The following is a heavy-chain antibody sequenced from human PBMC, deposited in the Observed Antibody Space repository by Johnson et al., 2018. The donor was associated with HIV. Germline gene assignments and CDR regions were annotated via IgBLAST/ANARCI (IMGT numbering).Heavy chain of an antibody. D-gene: IGHD5-24*01. Sequence: VQLVESGGGLIQPGRSLRLSCAASGFTFSTYAMNWVRQAPGKGLEYVSAISSNGGSTYYANSLKDRFTISRDNSKNTLYLQMGSLRAEDMAVYYCARCRDAYTLLSAFDIWGQGTMVTVSS. CDR2: ISSNGGST. CDR1: GFTFSTYA. CDR3: ARCRDAYTLLSAFDI. J-gene: IGHJ3*02. V-gene: IGHV3-64*01.